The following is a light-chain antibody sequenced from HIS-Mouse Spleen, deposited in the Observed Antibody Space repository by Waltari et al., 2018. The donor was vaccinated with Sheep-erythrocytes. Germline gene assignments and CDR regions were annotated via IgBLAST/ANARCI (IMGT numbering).Light chain of an antibody. CDR3: QQYYSTPFT. Sequence: DIVMTQSPDSLAXSLGERATINCKSSQSVLYSSNNKNYLAWYQQKPGQPPKLLIYWASTRESGVPDRFSGSGSGTDFTLTISSLQAEDVAVYYCQQYYSTPFTFGPGTKVDIK. CDR1: QSVLYSSNNKNY. V-gene: IGKV4-1*01. CDR2: WAS. J-gene: IGKJ3*01.